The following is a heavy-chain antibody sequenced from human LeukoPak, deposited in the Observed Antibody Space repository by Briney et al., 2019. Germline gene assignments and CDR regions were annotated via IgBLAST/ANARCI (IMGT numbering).Heavy chain of an antibody. V-gene: IGHV3-15*01. D-gene: IGHD3-22*01. J-gene: IGHJ4*02. CDR1: GFTFSSYA. CDR2: IKSKTDGGTT. Sequence: GGSLRLSCAASGFTFSSYAMHWVRQAPGKGLEWVGRIKSKTDGGTTDYAAPVKGRFTISRDDSKNTLYLQMNSLKTEDTAVYYCTTDYSSITMIVVVSHYFDYWGQGTLVTVSS. CDR3: TTDYSSITMIVVVSHYFDY.